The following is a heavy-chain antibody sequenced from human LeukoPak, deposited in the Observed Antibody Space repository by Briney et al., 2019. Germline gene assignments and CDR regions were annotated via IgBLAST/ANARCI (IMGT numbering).Heavy chain of an antibody. J-gene: IGHJ6*02. CDR2: MNQDGSEK. CDR1: GFTFSSYW. CDR3: AKDMSYDISPIGMDV. D-gene: IGHD3-9*01. Sequence: GGSLRLSCAASGFTFSSYWMSWVRQAPGKGLEWVANMNQDGSEKYYVDSVKGRFTISRDNAKNSLYLQMNSLRAEDTALYYCAKDMSYDISPIGMDVWGQGTTVTVSS. V-gene: IGHV3-7*03.